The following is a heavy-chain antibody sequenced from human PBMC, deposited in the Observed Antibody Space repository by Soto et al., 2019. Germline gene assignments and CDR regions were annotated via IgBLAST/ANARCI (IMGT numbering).Heavy chain of an antibody. V-gene: IGHV3-21*01. D-gene: IGHD6-13*01. CDR1: GFTFSRYG. CDR2: ISSNSAYI. CDR3: TRDASRDSSARGWFDP. J-gene: IGHJ5*02. Sequence: GGSLRLSCATSGFTFSRYGIHWVRQAPGKGLEWVSTISSNSAYIHYTDALRGRFTISRDNAKNSLHLQMNSLRAEDTAVYYCTRDASRDSSARGWFDPWGPGTLVTVSS.